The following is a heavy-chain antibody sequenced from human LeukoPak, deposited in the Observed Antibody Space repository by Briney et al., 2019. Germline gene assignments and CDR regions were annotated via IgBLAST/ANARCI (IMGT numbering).Heavy chain of an antibody. D-gene: IGHD5-12*01. CDR3: ARKFGYSGYDFS. J-gene: IGHJ5*02. Sequence: GGSLRLSCAASGFTVSSNYMSWVRQAPGKGLEWVSVIYSGCSTYYADSVKGRFTISRDNSKNTLYLQMNSLRAEDTAVYYCARKFGYSGYDFSWGQGTLVTVSS. V-gene: IGHV3-66*01. CDR2: IYSGCST. CDR1: GFTVSSNY.